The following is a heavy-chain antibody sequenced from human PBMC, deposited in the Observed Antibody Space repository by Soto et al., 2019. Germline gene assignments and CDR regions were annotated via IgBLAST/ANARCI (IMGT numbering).Heavy chain of an antibody. J-gene: IGHJ1*01. CDR1: GVPINTSSYF. V-gene: IGHV4-39*01. D-gene: IGHD2-21*02. CDR3: ANTLTGDYYFFRH. CDR2: VYYSGST. Sequence: SETLSLTCSVSGVPINTSSYFWGWILQPPGKGLEWIGSVYYSGSTYYNPSLKSRVTISVDTSKNQFSLKLTSLTAADTAVYYCANTLTGDYYFFRHWGQGSLVTVS.